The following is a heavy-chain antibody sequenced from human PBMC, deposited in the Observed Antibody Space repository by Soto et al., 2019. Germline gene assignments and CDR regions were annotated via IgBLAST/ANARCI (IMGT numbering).Heavy chain of an antibody. V-gene: IGHV3-23*01. CDR3: AKDDSSPRGGRRFSNAFDI. D-gene: IGHD3-16*01. CDR2: ISGSGGST. CDR1: GFTLSSYA. J-gene: IGHJ3*02. Sequence: GGSLRLSCTASGFTLSSYAMTWVRQAPGKGLEWVSAISGSGGSTDYADSVKGRSTISRDNSKNTLYLQMNSLRAEDTAVYYCAKDDSSPRGGRRFSNAFDIWGQGTMVTVSS.